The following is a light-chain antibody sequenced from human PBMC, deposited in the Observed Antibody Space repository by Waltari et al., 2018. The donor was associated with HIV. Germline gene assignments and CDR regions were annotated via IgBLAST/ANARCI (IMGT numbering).Light chain of an antibody. CDR2: DDR. CDR1: NIEATKS. J-gene: IGLJ2*01. Sequence: SYVLTQPPSVSVAPGQTARITCGGNNIEATKSVHWYRLNPGQAPVLVIYDDRDRPSGIPDRFSGSSSGDTATLTISRAEAGDEADYYCQVWDGRGDPVIFGGGTKLAVV. V-gene: IGLV3-21*02. CDR3: QVWDGRGDPVI.